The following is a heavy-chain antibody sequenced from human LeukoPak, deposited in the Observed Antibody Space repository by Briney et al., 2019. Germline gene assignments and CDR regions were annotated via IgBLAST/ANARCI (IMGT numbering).Heavy chain of an antibody. CDR2: IYHSGST. CDR3: ATYCGGDCYPAVGY. V-gene: IGHV4-4*02. CDR1: GGSISSSNW. Sequence: SETLSLTCAVSGGSISSSNWWSWVRQPPGKRLEWIGEIYHSGSTNYNPSLKSRVTISVDKSKNQFSLKLSSVTAAETAVYYCATYCGGDCYPAVGYWGQGTLVTVSS. D-gene: IGHD2-21*02. J-gene: IGHJ4*02.